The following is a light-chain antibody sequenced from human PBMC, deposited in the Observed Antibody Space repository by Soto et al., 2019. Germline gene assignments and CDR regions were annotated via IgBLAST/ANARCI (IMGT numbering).Light chain of an antibody. J-gene: IGKJ5*01. CDR1: QSISSN. CDR3: QQRSNWPYT. V-gene: IGKV3-11*01. Sequence: EIVLTQSPATLSVSPGESATLSCRASQSISSNLAWYQQKPGQSPRLLIYDASNRATGIPARFSGSGSGTDFTLTFSSLEPEDFTVYYCQQRSNWPYTFGQGTRLEIK. CDR2: DAS.